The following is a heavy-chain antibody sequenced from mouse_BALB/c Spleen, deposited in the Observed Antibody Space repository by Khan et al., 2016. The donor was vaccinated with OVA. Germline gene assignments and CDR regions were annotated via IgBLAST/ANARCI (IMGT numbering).Heavy chain of an antibody. CDR2: INPSNGGS. CDR1: GYTFTTYW. V-gene: IGHV1S81*02. J-gene: IGHJ4*01. Sequence: VQLQQSGAELVKPGTSVKLSCKASGYTFTTYWIHWVKLRPGQGFEWIGEINPSNGGSNHNEKFKIKATLTVDKSSSTAYMQLISLTSEDSAVYYCTIDSSDYQAMDYWGQGTSVTVSS. D-gene: IGHD3-2*01. CDR3: TIDSSDYQAMDY.